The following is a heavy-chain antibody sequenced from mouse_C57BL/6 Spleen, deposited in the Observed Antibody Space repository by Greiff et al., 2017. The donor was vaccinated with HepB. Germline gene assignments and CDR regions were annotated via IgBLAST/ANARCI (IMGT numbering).Heavy chain of an antibody. Sequence: QVQLQQPGAELVMPGASVKLSCKASGYTFTSYWMHWVKQRPGQGLEWIGEIDPSDSYTNYNQKFKGKSTLTVDKSSSTAYMQLSSLTSEDSAVYYGARGAAQAPFAYWGQGTLVTVCA. CDR1: GYTFTSYW. CDR3: ARGAAQAPFAY. D-gene: IGHD3-2*02. CDR2: IDPSDSYT. V-gene: IGHV1-69*01. J-gene: IGHJ3*01.